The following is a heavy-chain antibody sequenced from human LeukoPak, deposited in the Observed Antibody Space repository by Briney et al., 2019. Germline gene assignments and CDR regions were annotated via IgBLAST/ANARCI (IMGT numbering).Heavy chain of an antibody. CDR1: GYSISSGYY. V-gene: IGHV4-38-2*02. CDR2: IYHSGST. D-gene: IGHD5-18*01. J-gene: IGHJ4*02. Sequence: PSETLSLTCTVSGYSISSGYYWGWIRQPPGKGLEWIGSIYHSGSTYYNPSLKSRVTISVDTSKNQFSLKLSSVTAADTAVYYCARDRTIGYSYAASPHYWGQGTLDTVSS. CDR3: ARDRTIGYSYAASPHY.